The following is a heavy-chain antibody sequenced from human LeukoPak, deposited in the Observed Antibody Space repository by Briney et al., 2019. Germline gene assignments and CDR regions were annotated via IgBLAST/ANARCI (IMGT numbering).Heavy chain of an antibody. V-gene: IGHV5-51*01. CDR2: IYPGDSDT. Sequence: GESLKISCKGSGYDFTSYWIAWVRQMPGKGLEWMGIIYPGDSDTRYGPSFQGQVTISADKSIRTAYLQWSSLKASDTAMYYCARRGVGASFDYWGQGTLVTVSS. CDR3: ARRGVGASFDY. CDR1: GYDFTSYW. D-gene: IGHD1-26*01. J-gene: IGHJ4*02.